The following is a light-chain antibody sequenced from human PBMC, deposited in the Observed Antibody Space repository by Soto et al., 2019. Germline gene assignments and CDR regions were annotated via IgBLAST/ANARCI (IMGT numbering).Light chain of an antibody. CDR2: SNN. Sequence: QSVLTRPPSASGTPGQRVAISCSGSSSNIGSSTVNWYQQLPGTAPKVLIYSNNQRPSGVPDRFSGSKSGNTASLTVSGLQAEDEADYYCLSYAGTAYVFGTGTKVTVL. J-gene: IGLJ1*01. CDR3: LSYAGTAYV. V-gene: IGLV1-44*01. CDR1: SSNIGSST.